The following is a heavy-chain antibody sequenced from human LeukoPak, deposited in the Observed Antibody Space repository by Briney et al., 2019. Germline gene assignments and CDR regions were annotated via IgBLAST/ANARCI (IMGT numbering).Heavy chain of an antibody. V-gene: IGHV4-59*08. CDR1: GGSIGSNY. CDR2: IYYTGAT. D-gene: IGHD6-19*01. CDR3: AKYGNSGWVIDN. J-gene: IGHJ4*02. Sequence: SETLSLTCTVSGGSIGSNYWTWIRQPPGKALEYIGYIYYTGATNYNPSLKSRVTISVDTSKNQFSLKMTSVTAADTAVYFCAKYGNSGWVIDNWGQGTLVTVSS.